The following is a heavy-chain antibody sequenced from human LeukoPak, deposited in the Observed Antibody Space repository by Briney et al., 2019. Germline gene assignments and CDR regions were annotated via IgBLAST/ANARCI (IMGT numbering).Heavy chain of an antibody. Sequence: SGGSLRLSCAASGFPFDRYWMSWVRLAPGKGLEWVANIKHDVSEKTFVDSVKGRFTISRDNAENTLYLQMNSLRAEDTAVYYCARQPIYEAYFDFWGQGTLVTVSS. V-gene: IGHV3-7*01. CDR3: ARQPIYEAYFDF. CDR2: IKHDVSEK. CDR1: GFPFDRYW. D-gene: IGHD3-16*01. J-gene: IGHJ4*02.